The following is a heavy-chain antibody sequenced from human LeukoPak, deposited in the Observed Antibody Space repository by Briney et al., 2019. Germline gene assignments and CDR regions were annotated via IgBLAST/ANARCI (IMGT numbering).Heavy chain of an antibody. D-gene: IGHD3-9*01. CDR1: GGSINSYY. CDR3: ARQTAVSYYDILTGYYKLNWFDP. Sequence: SETLSLTCTVSGGSINSYYWSWIRQPPGKGLEWIGYIYYSGSTNYNPSLKSRVTISVDTSKNQFSLKLSSVTAADTAVYYCARQTAVSYYDILTGYYKLNWFDPWGQGTLVTVSS. CDR2: IYYSGST. V-gene: IGHV4-59*08. J-gene: IGHJ5*02.